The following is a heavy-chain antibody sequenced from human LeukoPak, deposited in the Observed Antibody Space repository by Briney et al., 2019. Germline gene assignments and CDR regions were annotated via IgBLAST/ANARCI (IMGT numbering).Heavy chain of an antibody. CDR2: ISGSGGST. V-gene: IGHV3-23*01. CDR1: GFTFSSYA. D-gene: IGHD3-22*01. CDR3: AKVAYYCDSSGYYPKDDY. J-gene: IGHJ4*02. Sequence: PGGSLRLSCAASGFTFSSYAMSWVRQAPGKGLEWVSAISGSGGSTYYADSVKGRFTISRDNSKNTLYLQMNSLRAEDTAVYYCAKVAYYCDSSGYYPKDDYWGQGTLVTVSS.